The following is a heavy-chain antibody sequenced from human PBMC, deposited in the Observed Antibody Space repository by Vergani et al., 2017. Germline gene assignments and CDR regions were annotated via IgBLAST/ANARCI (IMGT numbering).Heavy chain of an antibody. Sequence: QVQLQESGPGLVKPSQTLSLTCTVSGGSISSGSYYWSWIRQPAGKGLEWIGRIYTSGSTNYNPSLKSRVTISVDTSKNQFSLKLSSVTAADTAVYYCARATIIGGYAFDIWGQGTMVTVSS. CDR3: ARATIIGGYAFDI. CDR2: IYTSGST. D-gene: IGHD5-24*01. CDR1: GGSISSGSYY. V-gene: IGHV4-61*02. J-gene: IGHJ3*02.